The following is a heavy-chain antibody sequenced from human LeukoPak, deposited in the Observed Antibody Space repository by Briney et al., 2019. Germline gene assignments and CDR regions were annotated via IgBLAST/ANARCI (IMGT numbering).Heavy chain of an antibody. Sequence: ASVKVSCKASGYTFTTYDINWVRQATGQGLEWMGWMNPNSGNTGYAQKFQDRVTITRNTSISTAYMELNSLRSDDTAVYYCARRLYCSSTSCFDYWGQGTLVTVSS. CDR2: MNPNSGNT. V-gene: IGHV1-8*03. CDR3: ARRLYCSSTSCFDY. CDR1: GYTFTTYD. J-gene: IGHJ4*02. D-gene: IGHD2-2*01.